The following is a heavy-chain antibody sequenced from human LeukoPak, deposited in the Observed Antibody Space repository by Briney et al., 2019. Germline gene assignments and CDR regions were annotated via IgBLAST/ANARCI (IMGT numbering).Heavy chain of an antibody. V-gene: IGHV3-9*01. Sequence: GGSLRLSCAASGFTFDDYAMHWVRQAPGKGLEWVSGISWNSGSIGYADSVKGRFTIPRDNAKNSLYLQMNSLRAEDTALYYCAKDSHYDILTGYYSWGQGTLVTVSS. D-gene: IGHD3-9*01. CDR2: ISWNSGSI. CDR1: GFTFDDYA. CDR3: AKDSHYDILTGYYS. J-gene: IGHJ4*02.